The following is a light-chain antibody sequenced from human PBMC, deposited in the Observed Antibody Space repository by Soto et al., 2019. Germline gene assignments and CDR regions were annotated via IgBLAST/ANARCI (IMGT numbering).Light chain of an antibody. CDR3: QQYGSSPLFT. V-gene: IGKV3-20*01. J-gene: IGKJ3*01. CDR2: GAS. CDR1: QSVSSSY. Sequence: EIVLTQSPGTLSLSPGERATLSCSASQSVSSSYLAWYQQKPGQAPRLLIYGASSRATGIPDRFSGSGSGTGFTLTISRLEPEDVAVYYYQQYGSSPLFTFGPGTKVDIK.